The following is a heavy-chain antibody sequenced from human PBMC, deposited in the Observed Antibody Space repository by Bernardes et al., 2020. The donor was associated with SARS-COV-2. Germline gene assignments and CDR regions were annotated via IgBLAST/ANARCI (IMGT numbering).Heavy chain of an antibody. D-gene: IGHD3-22*01. CDR1: GFTFSKYA. Sequence: LRLSCGMSGFTFSKYAMNWVRQAPGKGLEWVSLIGTDPDRTHYADSVKGRFTISRDNSRNTLYLQMNSLRAEDTAVYYCAGDYDSTGYYETDFWGQGTMVTVSS. V-gene: IGHV3-23*01. CDR3: AGDYDSTGYYETDF. CDR2: IGTDPDRT. J-gene: IGHJ3*01.